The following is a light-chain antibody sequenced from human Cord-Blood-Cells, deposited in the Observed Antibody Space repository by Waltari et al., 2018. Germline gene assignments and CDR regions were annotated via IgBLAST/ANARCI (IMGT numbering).Light chain of an antibody. Sequence: SYELTQPPSGAVSPGQTARITCPGDALPKQYAYWYQQKPGQAPVLVIYKDSERPSGIPERFSGSSSGTTVTLTISGVQAEDEADYYCQSADSSGTYEVFGGGTKLTVL. CDR2: KDS. V-gene: IGLV3-25*03. CDR1: ALPKQY. J-gene: IGLJ3*02. CDR3: QSADSSGTYEV.